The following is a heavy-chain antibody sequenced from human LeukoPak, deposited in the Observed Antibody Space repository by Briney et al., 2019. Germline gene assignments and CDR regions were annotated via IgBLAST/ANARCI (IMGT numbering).Heavy chain of an antibody. Sequence: GGSLRLSCAASGFTFRDYAMHWVRQAPGKGPEWVAVIIYDGTNQYYADSVRGLFTISRDNSKNTLYLQMNSLRAEDTAVYYCARGVVVPAAMAIWGQGTLVTVSS. CDR3: ARGVVVPAAMAI. D-gene: IGHD2-2*01. V-gene: IGHV3-30-3*01. J-gene: IGHJ4*02. CDR1: GFTFRDYA. CDR2: IIYDGTNQ.